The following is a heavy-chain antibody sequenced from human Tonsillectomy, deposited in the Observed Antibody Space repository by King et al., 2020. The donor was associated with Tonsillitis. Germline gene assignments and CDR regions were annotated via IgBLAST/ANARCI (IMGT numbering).Heavy chain of an antibody. Sequence: VQLVQSGAEVKKPRASVKVSCKASGYTFTGYYMHWVRQAPGQGLEWMGWINPNSGGTNYAQKFQGRVTMTRDTSISPAYMELSRLRSDDTAVYYCARDEVVVAAIGYYYYYGMDVWGQGTTVTVSS. J-gene: IGHJ6*02. D-gene: IGHD2-15*01. CDR2: INPNSGGT. CDR1: GYTFTGYY. V-gene: IGHV1-2*02. CDR3: ARDEVVVAAIGYYYYYGMDV.